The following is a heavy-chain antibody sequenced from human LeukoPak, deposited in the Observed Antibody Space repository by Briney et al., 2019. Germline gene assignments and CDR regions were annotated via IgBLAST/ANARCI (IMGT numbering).Heavy chain of an antibody. CDR2: INPSGGST. D-gene: IGHD6-13*01. CDR1: GYTFTSYY. CDR3: ARDPRGIAAAGTGPAGYYFDY. J-gene: IGHJ4*02. Sequence: GASVKVSCKASGYTFTSYYMHWVRQAPGQGLEWMGIINPSGGSTSYAQKFQGRVTMTRDTSTSTVYMELSSLRSEDTAVYYCARDPRGIAAAGTGPAGYYFDYWGQGTLVTVSS. V-gene: IGHV1-46*01.